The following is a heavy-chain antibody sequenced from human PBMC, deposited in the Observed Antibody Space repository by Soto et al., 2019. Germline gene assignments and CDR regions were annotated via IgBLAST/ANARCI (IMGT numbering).Heavy chain of an antibody. V-gene: IGHV4-31*03. CDR2: ISYSGST. J-gene: IGHJ5*02. D-gene: IGHD3-22*01. CDR1: GGSISDGYY. CDR3: ARRDRSGYSYWLDT. Sequence: QEQLQESGPGLVKPSQTLSLTCTVSGGSISDGYYWSWIRQHPGKGLEWIGSISYSGSTSYNPSLKSRLTISVDRSKSQFSLNLSSVTAADTAVYYCARRDRSGYSYWLDTWGQGTLVTVSS.